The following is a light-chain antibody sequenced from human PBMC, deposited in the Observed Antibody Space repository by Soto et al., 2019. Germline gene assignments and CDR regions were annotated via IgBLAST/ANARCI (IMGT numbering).Light chain of an antibody. Sequence: DIQMIQSPSSLSASVGDRVTITCRASQGISNYLAWYQQKPGKVPKLLIYAASTLQSGVPSRFSGSGSGTDFTLTISSLQPVDVATYYCQKYNSAPRTFCQGTKVEIK. CDR2: AAS. V-gene: IGKV1-27*01. CDR3: QKYNSAPRT. CDR1: QGISNY. J-gene: IGKJ1*01.